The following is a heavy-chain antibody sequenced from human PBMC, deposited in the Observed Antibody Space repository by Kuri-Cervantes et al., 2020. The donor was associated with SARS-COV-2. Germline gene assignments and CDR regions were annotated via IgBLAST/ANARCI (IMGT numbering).Heavy chain of an antibody. Sequence: SETLSLTCTVSGGSLGSSDYYWTWVRQPPGKGLEWIGNIYYSGSAFYNPSLKSRVTISVDTSKNQFSLKLSSVTAADTAVYYCARHYPVSIARGYFDYWGQGTLVTVSS. V-gene: IGHV4-30-4*08. D-gene: IGHD3-10*01. CDR3: ARHYPVSIARGYFDY. CDR2: IYYSGSA. J-gene: IGHJ4*02. CDR1: GGSLGSSDYY.